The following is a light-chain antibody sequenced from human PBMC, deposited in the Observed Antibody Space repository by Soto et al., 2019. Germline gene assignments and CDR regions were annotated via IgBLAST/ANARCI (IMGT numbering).Light chain of an antibody. Sequence: AIRMTQSPSSFSASTGDRVTITCRASQGISSYLAWYQQKPGKAPKLLIYAASTLQSGVPSRFSGSGSGTDFTLTISWLQSEDFATYYCQQYYSYPHTFGQGTKVEIK. CDR2: AAS. CDR1: QGISSY. J-gene: IGKJ1*01. CDR3: QQYYSYPHT. V-gene: IGKV1-8*01.